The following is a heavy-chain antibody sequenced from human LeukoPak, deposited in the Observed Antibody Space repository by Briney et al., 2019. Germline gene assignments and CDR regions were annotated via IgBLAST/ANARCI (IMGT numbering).Heavy chain of an antibody. D-gene: IGHD2-8*01. CDR2: ISAYNGNT. J-gene: IGHJ5*02. V-gene: IGHV1-18*01. CDR1: GYTFTSYG. CDR3: ARSPFMVYAPNFWFDP. Sequence: ASVKVSCKASGYTFTSYGISWVRQAPGQGLEWMGWISAYNGNTNYAQKLQGRVTMTTDTSTSTAYMELRSLRSDDTAVYYCARSPFMVYAPNFWFDPWGQGTLVTVSS.